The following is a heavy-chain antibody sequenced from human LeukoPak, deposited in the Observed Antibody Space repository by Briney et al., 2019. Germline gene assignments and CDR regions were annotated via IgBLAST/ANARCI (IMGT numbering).Heavy chain of an antibody. V-gene: IGHV3-23*01. CDR1: GFTFSAYA. D-gene: IGHD4-17*01. J-gene: IGHJ3*02. CDR3: ARDPSGDYIGAFDM. Sequence: GGSLRLSCTASGFTFSAYAMMWVRQAPGKGPEWVSAIRGGGGSAFYADSVKGRFTVSRDNSKYTLFLQMNSLRAEDTAVYYCARDPSGDYIGAFDMWGPGTMVTVSS. CDR2: IRGGGGSA.